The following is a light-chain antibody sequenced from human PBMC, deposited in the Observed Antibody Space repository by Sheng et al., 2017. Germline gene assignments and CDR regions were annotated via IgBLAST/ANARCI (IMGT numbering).Light chain of an antibody. V-gene: IGLV2-23*02. CDR1: GSDVASYDL. CDR2: EVV. J-gene: IGLJ2*01. Sequence: QSALTQPASVSGSPGQSITISCTGTGSDVASYDLVSWYQHHPGKAPKVIIFEVVKRPSGVSNRFSGSKSGVTASLTISGLRAEDEADYFCSSYAGRATVIFGGGTKLTVL. CDR3: SSYAGRATVI.